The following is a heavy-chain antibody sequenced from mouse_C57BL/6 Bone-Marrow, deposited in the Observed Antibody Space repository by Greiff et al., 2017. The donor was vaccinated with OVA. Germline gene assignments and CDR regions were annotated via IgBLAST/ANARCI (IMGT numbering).Heavy chain of an antibody. J-gene: IGHJ4*01. CDR1: EYEFPSHD. V-gene: IGHV5-2*01. Sequence: EVKLMESGGGLVHPGESLKLSCESNEYEFPSHDMSWVRKTPEKRLELVAAINSDGGSTYYPDTMERRFIISRDNTKKTLYLQMSSLRSEDTALYYCARQRDYYAMDYWGQGTSVTVSS. CDR3: ARQRDYYAMDY. CDR2: INSDGGST.